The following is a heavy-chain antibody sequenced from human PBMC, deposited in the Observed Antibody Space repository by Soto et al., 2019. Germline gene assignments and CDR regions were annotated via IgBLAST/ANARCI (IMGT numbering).Heavy chain of an antibody. V-gene: IGHV4-31*03. Sequence: SETMSLPCTVSGGSIISRGYYCSWIRKHPGKGLEWIGYIYYSGSTYYNPSLKSRVTISVDTSKNQFSLKLSSVTAADTAVYHCARGSGWYVDAFDIWVQGTMVTVSS. D-gene: IGHD6-19*01. CDR3: ARGSGWYVDAFDI. CDR2: IYYSGST. J-gene: IGHJ3*02. CDR1: GGSIISRGYY.